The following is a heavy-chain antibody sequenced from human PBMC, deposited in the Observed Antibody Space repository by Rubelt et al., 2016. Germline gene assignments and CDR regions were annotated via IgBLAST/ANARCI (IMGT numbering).Heavy chain of an antibody. Sequence: QVQLVQSGAEVKKPGASVKVSCKASGYTFTGYYMHWVRQAPGQGLGWMGWINPNRGGTNYAQKFQGWVTMIMYTSISPAYMEPGRLVSYDTAVYYGARPTGGDGPVWGQGTTVTVSS. V-gene: IGHV1-2*04. CDR2: INPNRGGT. CDR3: ARPTGGDGPV. CDR1: GYTFTGYY. D-gene: IGHD3-16*01. J-gene: IGHJ6*02.